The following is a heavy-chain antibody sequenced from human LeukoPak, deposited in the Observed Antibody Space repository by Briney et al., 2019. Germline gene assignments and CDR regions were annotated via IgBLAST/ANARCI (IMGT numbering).Heavy chain of an antibody. D-gene: IGHD3-3*01. CDR1: GGSISSYY. CDR2: IYYSGST. V-gene: IGHV4-59*01. CDR3: ARVRFLEWLPDAFDI. J-gene: IGHJ3*02. Sequence: SETLSLTCTVSGGSISSYYWSWFRQPPGKGLEWIGYIYYSGSTNYNPSLKSRVTISVDTSKSQFSLKLSSVTAADTAVYYCARVRFLEWLPDAFDIWGQGTMVTVSS.